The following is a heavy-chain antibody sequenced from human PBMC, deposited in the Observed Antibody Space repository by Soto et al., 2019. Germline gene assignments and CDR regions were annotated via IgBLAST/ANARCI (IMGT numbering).Heavy chain of an antibody. CDR2: VSAYNGNT. CDR3: ARVSTCTNGVCYKNYYYSGMDV. D-gene: IGHD2-8*01. CDR1: GYTFTSYG. Sequence: ASVKVSCKASGYTFTSYGISWVRQAPGQGLEWMGWVSAYNGNTNYAQKLQGRVTMTTDTSTSTAYMELRSLRSDDTAVYYCARVSTCTNGVCYKNYYYSGMDVWGQGTTVTVSS. V-gene: IGHV1-18*04. J-gene: IGHJ6*02.